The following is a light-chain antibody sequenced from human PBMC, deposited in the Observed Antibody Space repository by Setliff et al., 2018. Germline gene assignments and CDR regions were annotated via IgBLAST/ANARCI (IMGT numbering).Light chain of an antibody. CDR1: SSNVGGYNY. CDR3: SSYTSSGTLV. V-gene: IGLV2-14*03. J-gene: IGLJ2*01. CDR2: DVT. Sequence: QSVLTQPASVSGSPGQSITISCTGTSSNVGGYNYVSWYQQHPGKAPKLMICDVTERPSGVSNRFSGSKSGNTASLTISGLQSEDEADYYCSSYTSSGTLVFGGGTK.